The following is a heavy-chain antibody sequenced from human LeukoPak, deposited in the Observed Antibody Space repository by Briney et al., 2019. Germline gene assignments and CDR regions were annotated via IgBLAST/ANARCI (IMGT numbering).Heavy chain of an antibody. Sequence: SETLSLTCAASGYSISSGYYWGWIRQPPGKGLEWIGSIYHSGSTYYNPSLKSRVTISVDTSKNQFSLKLSSVTAADTAVYYCARQGRYSSSSYWGQGTLVTVSS. D-gene: IGHD6-6*01. V-gene: IGHV4-38-2*01. CDR2: IYHSGST. J-gene: IGHJ4*02. CDR1: GYSISSGYY. CDR3: ARQGRYSSSSY.